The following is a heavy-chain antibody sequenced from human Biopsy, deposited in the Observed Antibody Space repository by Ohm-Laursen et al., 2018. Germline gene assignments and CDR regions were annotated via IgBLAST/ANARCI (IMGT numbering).Heavy chain of an antibody. V-gene: IGHV3-23*01. CDR3: AKQGATILSSIDS. CDR2: ITSSGGST. Sequence: SLRLSCSAPGFTFSNYAMSWVRQAPGKGLEWVSTITSSGGSTYFADSVKGRFIISRDNSKNRLYLQMNSLRGEDTAVYYCAKQGATILSSIDSWGQGTLVTVSS. CDR1: GFTFSNYA. J-gene: IGHJ5*01. D-gene: IGHD3-9*01.